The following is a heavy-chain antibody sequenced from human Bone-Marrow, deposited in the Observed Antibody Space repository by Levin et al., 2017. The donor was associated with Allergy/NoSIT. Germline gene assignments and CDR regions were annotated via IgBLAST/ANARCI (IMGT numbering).Heavy chain of an antibody. CDR1: GGSISSSSYY. J-gene: IGHJ5*02. V-gene: IGHV4-39*07. D-gene: IGHD3-3*01. CDR3: ARGLIGEWLVWAHNWFDP. CDR2: IYYSGST. Sequence: GSLRLSCTVSGGSISSSSYYWGWIRQPPGKGLEWIGSIYYSGSTYYNPSLKSRVTISVDTSKNQFSLKLSSVTAADTAVYYCARGLIGEWLVWAHNWFDPWGQGTLVTVSS.